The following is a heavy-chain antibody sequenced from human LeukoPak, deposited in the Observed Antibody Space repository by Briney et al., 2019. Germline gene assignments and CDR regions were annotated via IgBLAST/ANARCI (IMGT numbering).Heavy chain of an antibody. CDR1: GGSISSYY. CDR3: AMQKLYDSSGWSDY. D-gene: IGHD3-22*01. Sequence: PSETLSLTCTVSGGSISSYYWSWLRQPPGKGLEWIGYIYYSGSTNYNPSLKSRVTISVDTSKNQFSLKLSRLRSDDTAVYYCAMQKLYDSSGWSDYWGQGTLVTVSS. CDR2: IYYSGST. V-gene: IGHV4-59*01. J-gene: IGHJ4*02.